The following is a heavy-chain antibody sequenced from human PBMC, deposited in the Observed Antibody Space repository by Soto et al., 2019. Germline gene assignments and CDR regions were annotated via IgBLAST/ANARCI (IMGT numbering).Heavy chain of an antibody. CDR3: AKDRYQLCNYFVY. CDR1: GFIFIDNR. CDR2: RSSDGRHE. V-gene: IGHV3-30*18. D-gene: IGHD5-18*01. J-gene: IGHJ4*02. Sequence: QEQLVETGGGVVQPGRSLRLSCEASGFIFIDNRMHWFRQAPGKGLEWVAVRSSDGRHEYYADSVQGRFTISRDNSKNILYGQMSSLRAEEMAVYYCAKDRYQLCNYFVYCGQGTLVT.